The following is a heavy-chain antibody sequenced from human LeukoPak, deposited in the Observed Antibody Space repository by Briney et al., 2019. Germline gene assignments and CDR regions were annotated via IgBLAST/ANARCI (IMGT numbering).Heavy chain of an antibody. J-gene: IGHJ5*02. Sequence: GGSLRLSCAASGFTFSSYEMNWVRQAPGKGLEWLSYIIGSGSTTQYADSVRDRFTISRDNDKNAVYPQMNSLRADDTAIYYCVRDRGGAYSGDNLFDPWGQGTLVTVSS. CDR2: IIGSGSTT. V-gene: IGHV3-48*03. CDR1: GFTFSSYE. CDR3: VRDRGGAYSGDNLFDP. D-gene: IGHD2-21*01.